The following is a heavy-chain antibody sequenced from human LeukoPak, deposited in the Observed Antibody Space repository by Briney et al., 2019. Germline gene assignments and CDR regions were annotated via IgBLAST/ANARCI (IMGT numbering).Heavy chain of an antibody. Sequence: GASVKVSCKASGYTFISYYIHWVRQVPGQGLEWMGIINPSGGGTSYAQKFQGRVTMTRDTSTSTVYMDLSSLRSEDTAVYYCARVMTTVTYDAFDIWGQGTLVTVSS. CDR3: ARVMTTVTYDAFDI. CDR2: INPSGGGT. D-gene: IGHD4-17*01. V-gene: IGHV1-46*01. CDR1: GYTFISYY. J-gene: IGHJ3*02.